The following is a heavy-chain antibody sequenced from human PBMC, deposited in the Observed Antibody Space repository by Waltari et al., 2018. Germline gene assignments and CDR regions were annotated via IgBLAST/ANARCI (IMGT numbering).Heavy chain of an antibody. CDR3: ARGHDFWSGYQNALDY. J-gene: IGHJ4*02. V-gene: IGHV7-4-1*02. D-gene: IGHD3-3*01. Sequence: QVQLLQSGTALKKPGASAKVSCQASGYIFTSNAINWVRQAPGQGLEWMGWINPNTGTPMYAQGFTERFVFSLDTSVTTAYLQITSLKAEDTAIYYCARGHDFWSGYQNALDYWGQGTLVTVSS. CDR2: INPNTGTP. CDR1: GYIFTSNA.